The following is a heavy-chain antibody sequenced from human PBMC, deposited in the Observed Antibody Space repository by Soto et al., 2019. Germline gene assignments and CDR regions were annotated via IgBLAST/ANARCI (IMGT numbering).Heavy chain of an antibody. J-gene: IGHJ4*02. D-gene: IGHD6-6*01. Sequence: PGGSLRLSCAASGFDFSVYWMSWVRQAPGKGLEWVANIKKDGSEEYYVDSVKGRFTISRDSAKNSLYLKMNSLRAEDTAVYYRATSSDTGYIFDFWGRGTLVTVS. V-gene: IGHV3-7*01. CDR1: GFDFSVYW. CDR3: ATSSDTGYIFDF. CDR2: IKKDGSEE.